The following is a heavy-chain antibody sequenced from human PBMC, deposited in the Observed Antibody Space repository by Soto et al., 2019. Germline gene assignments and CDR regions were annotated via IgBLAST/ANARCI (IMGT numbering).Heavy chain of an antibody. Sequence: GGSLRLSCAASGFTLSNYAMSWVRQAPGQGLEWVSAITGSGGSTYYADSVKGRFTISRDTSQNTVYLQMNSLRAEDTAVYYCAKGVTYYDFWSGYFEYWGQGTLVTVSS. J-gene: IGHJ4*02. CDR1: GFTLSNYA. CDR2: ITGSGGST. CDR3: AKGVTYYDFWSGYFEY. D-gene: IGHD3-3*01. V-gene: IGHV3-23*01.